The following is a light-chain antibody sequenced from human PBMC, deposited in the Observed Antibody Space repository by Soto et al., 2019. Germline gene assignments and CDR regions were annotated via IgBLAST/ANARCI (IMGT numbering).Light chain of an antibody. J-gene: IGLJ7*01. CDR3: CSYAGSYTLAV. CDR1: SSNIGSNT. CDR2: SNN. Sequence: QSVLTQPPSASGTPGQRVTISCSGSSSNIGSNTVNWYQQLPGTAPKLLIYSNNQRPSGVPDRFSGSKSGTSASLAISGLQAEDEADYYCCSYAGSYTLAVFGGGTQLTVL. V-gene: IGLV1-44*01.